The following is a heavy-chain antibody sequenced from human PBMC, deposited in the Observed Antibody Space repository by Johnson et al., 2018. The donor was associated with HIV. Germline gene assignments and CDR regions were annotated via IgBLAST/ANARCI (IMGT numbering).Heavy chain of an antibody. D-gene: IGHD6-19*01. V-gene: IGHV3-30*03. CDR2: ISYDGSNK. Sequence: VQLVESGGGVVQPGRSLRLSCAASGFTFSSYGMHWVRQAPAKGLEWVAVISYDGSNKYYADSVKGRFNISRDNSKNTLYLQINSLRAEDTAVYYCAREGPGLSVAGLTDAFDIWGQGTMVTVSS. CDR3: AREGPGLSVAGLTDAFDI. J-gene: IGHJ3*02. CDR1: GFTFSSYG.